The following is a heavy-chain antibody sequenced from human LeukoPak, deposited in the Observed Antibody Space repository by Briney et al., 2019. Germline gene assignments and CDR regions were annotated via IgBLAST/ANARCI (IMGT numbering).Heavy chain of an antibody. CDR2: ISGSGGST. Sequence: GGSLRLSCAASGFTFSSYAMSWVRQAPEKGLEWVSAISGSGGSTYYADSVKGRFTISRDNSKNTLYLQMNSLRAEDTAVYYCAKNRIPAAIRSQPNWFDPWGQGTLVTVSS. CDR3: AKNRIPAAIRSQPNWFDP. V-gene: IGHV3-23*01. J-gene: IGHJ5*02. CDR1: GFTFSSYA. D-gene: IGHD2-2*01.